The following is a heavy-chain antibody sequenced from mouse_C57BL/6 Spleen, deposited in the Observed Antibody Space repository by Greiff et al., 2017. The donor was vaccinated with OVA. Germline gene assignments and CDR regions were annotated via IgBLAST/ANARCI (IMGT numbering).Heavy chain of an antibody. V-gene: IGHV5-4*01. CDR1: GFTFSSYA. Sequence: EVQRVESGGGLVKPGGSLKLSCAASGFTFSSYAMSWVRQTPEKRLEWVATISDGGSYTYYPDNVKGRFSISRDNAKNNLYLQMSHLKSEDTAMYYCARPIYDGYYYAMDYWGQGTSVTVSS. CDR2: ISDGGSYT. D-gene: IGHD2-3*01. J-gene: IGHJ4*01. CDR3: ARPIYDGYYYAMDY.